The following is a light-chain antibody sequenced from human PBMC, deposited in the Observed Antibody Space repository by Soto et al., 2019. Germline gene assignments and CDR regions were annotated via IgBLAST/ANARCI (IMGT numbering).Light chain of an antibody. Sequence: EIVLTQSPATLSLSPGERATLSCRASQSVSSYLAWYQQKPGQAPRLLIYDASNRATGIPARFSGSGSGTDFNLTISSLEPEDVAVYYYQQRSNWPHIFTFGPGTKVDIK. CDR3: QQRSNWPHIFT. CDR1: QSVSSY. CDR2: DAS. J-gene: IGKJ3*01. V-gene: IGKV3-11*01.